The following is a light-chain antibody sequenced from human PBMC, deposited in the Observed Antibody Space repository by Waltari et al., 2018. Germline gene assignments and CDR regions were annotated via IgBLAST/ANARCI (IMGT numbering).Light chain of an antibody. V-gene: IGKV3-11*01. CDR2: DIT. CDR3: QQYNNFPPA. J-gene: IGKJ1*01. CDR1: QGVDNY. Sequence: EIVLTQSPPTLSLSPGERATLSCRASQGVDNYIAWYQQKPGQAPRLLIFDITNRATGTPARFTGSGSGTDFTLTISSLEPDDFAFYYCQQYNNFPPAFGQGTKV.